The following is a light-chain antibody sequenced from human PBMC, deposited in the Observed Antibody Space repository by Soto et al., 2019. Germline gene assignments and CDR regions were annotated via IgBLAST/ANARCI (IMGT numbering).Light chain of an antibody. V-gene: IGKV1-12*01. CDR1: QDISSW. J-gene: IGKJ4*01. CDR3: QQGNSFPLT. CDR2: AAS. Sequence: DIQMTQSPSSVSASVGDRVTITCRASQDISSWLAWFQQKPGKAPKLLIYAASSLHIGVPSRFSGSGSRTDFTLTINCLQPEDFATYYWQQGNSFPLTFGGGTKVEIK.